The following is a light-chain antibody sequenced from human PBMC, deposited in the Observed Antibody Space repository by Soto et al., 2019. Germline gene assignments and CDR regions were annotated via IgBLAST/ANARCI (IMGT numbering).Light chain of an antibody. CDR2: GAS. Sequence: EIVLTQSPGTLSLSPGERATLSCRASQSVSSSYLAWYQQKPGQAPRLLIYGASSRATGIPDRFSGSGSGTEFTLTINRLEPEDFAVYYCQQYGRSGYTFGQGTKLEIK. CDR1: QSVSSSY. V-gene: IGKV3-20*01. J-gene: IGKJ2*01. CDR3: QQYGRSGYT.